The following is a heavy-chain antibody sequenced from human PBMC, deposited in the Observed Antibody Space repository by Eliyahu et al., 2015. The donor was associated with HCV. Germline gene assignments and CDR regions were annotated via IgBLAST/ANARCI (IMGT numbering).Heavy chain of an antibody. J-gene: IGHJ4*02. CDR3: VKDWRGQMPGGYYFDY. D-gene: IGHD2-2*01. V-gene: IGHV3-9*01. CDR2: ISWNSGSI. CDR1: GFXXDDSA. Sequence: EVQLVESGGGLVQPGRSLRLSCAASGFXXDDSAMHWVRQAPGKGLGWVSGISWNSGSIDYADSVKGRFTISRDNAKNSLFLQMISLRAEDTALYYCVKDWRGQMPGGYYFDYWGQGTLVTVSS.